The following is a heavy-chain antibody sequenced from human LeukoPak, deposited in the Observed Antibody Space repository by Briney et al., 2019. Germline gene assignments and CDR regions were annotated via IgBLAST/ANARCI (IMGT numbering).Heavy chain of an antibody. V-gene: IGHV3-21*01. J-gene: IGHJ4*02. CDR3: ARVPKEYYDFWSGYYTNDY. CDR2: ISSSSSYI. CDR1: GFTFSSYS. Sequence: SGGSLRLSCAASGFTFSSYSMNWVRQAPGKGLEWVSSISSSSSYIYYADSVKGRFTISRDNAKNSLYLQMNSLRAEDTAVYYCARVPKEYYDFWSGYYTNDYWGQGTLVTVSS. D-gene: IGHD3-3*01.